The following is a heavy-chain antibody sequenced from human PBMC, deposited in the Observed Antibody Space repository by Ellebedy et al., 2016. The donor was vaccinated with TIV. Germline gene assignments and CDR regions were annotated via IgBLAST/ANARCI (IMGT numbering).Heavy chain of an antibody. D-gene: IGHD5-18*01. V-gene: IGHV1-2*02. Sequence: ASVKVSCXVSGYTLTELSMHWVRQAPGQGLEWMGWINPNSGGTNYAQKFQGRVTMTRDTSISTVYMELSRLRSDDTAVYYCARDYVDTAMVDYWGQGTLVTVSS. CDR2: INPNSGGT. CDR1: GYTLTELS. J-gene: IGHJ4*02. CDR3: ARDYVDTAMVDY.